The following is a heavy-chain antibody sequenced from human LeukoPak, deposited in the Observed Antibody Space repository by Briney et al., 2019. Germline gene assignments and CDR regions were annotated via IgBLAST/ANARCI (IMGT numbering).Heavy chain of an antibody. Sequence: SETLSLTCAVYGGSFSGYYWSWIRQPPGKGLEWIGEINHSRSTNYNPSLKSRVTISVDTSKNQFSLKLSSVTAADTAVYYCARTSYYYGMDVWGQGTTVTVSS. J-gene: IGHJ6*02. CDR2: INHSRST. CDR1: GGSFSGYY. V-gene: IGHV4-34*01. CDR3: ARTSYYYGMDV.